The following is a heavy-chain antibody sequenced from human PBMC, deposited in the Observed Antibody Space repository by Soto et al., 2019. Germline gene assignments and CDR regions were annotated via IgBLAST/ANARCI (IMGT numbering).Heavy chain of an antibody. CDR2: IYSGGDT. J-gene: IGHJ4*02. V-gene: IGHV3-53*04. CDR1: GFTVSSNY. Sequence: EVQLVESGGGLVKPGGSLRLSCAASGFTVSSNYMSWVRKAPGKGLEWVSIIYSGGDTYYADSVKGRFTISRHNSKNTLYLQMNSLRAEDTAVYYCARGWLPRSFDYWGQGTLVTVSS. CDR3: ARGWLPRSFDY. D-gene: IGHD6-19*01.